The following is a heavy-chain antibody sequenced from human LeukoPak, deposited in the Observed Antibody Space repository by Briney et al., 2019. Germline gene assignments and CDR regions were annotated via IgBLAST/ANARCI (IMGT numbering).Heavy chain of an antibody. J-gene: IGHJ4*02. Sequence: GESLKISCKGSGYSFTSCWIGWVRQMPGKGLEWMGIIYPGDSDTRYSPSFQGQVTISADKSISTAYLQWSSLKASDTAMYYCARHPNYYDSSGQVDYWGQGTLVTVSS. CDR2: IYPGDSDT. CDR1: GYSFTSCW. D-gene: IGHD3-22*01. V-gene: IGHV5-51*01. CDR3: ARHPNYYDSSGQVDY.